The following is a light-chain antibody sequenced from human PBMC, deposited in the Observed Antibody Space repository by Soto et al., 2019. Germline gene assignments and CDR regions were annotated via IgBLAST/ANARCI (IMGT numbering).Light chain of an antibody. CDR2: SNN. J-gene: IGLJ1*01. CDR3: AAWDGSLRGYV. CDR1: SSNIGSST. V-gene: IGLV1-44*01. Sequence: QSVLTQPPSTSGTPGQRVTISCSGSSSNIGSSTVNWYQHLPGTAPKLLIYSNNQRPSGVPDRFSGSKSGTSASLAVSGLQSEDEADYYCAAWDGSLRGYVFGTGTKSPS.